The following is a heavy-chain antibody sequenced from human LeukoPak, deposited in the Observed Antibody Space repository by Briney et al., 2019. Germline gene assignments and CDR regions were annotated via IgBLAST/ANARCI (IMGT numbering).Heavy chain of an antibody. CDR3: ARGDHYYDSSGASHY. J-gene: IGHJ4*02. D-gene: IGHD3-22*01. CDR2: ISAYNGNT. V-gene: IGHV1-18*01. CDR1: GYTFTSYG. Sequence: ASVKVSYKASGYTFTSYGISWVRQAPGQGLEWMGWISAYNGNTNYAQKLQGRVTMTTDTSTSTAYMELRSLRSDDTAVYYCARGDHYYDSSGASHYWDQGTLVTVSS.